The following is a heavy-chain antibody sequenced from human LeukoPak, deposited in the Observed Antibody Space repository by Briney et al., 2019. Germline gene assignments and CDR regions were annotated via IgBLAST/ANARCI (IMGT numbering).Heavy chain of an antibody. D-gene: IGHD5/OR15-5a*01. CDR1: GRLNHSYY. J-gene: IGHJ3*02. V-gene: IGHV4-59*13. CDR3: ARHVVYAYDDFDI. Sequence: SETLSLTCTVSGRLNHSYYWLGLPEPPGKGLVGLGYIYYSRRNNFNPSLERRVPISVDTSKNQFSLKLSSVTAADTAVYYCARHVVYAYDDFDIWGQGTMVTVSS. CDR2: IYYSRRN.